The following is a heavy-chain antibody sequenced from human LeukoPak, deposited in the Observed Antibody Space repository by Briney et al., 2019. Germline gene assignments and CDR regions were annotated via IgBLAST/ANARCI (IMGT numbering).Heavy chain of an antibody. CDR2: IWYDGSNK. CDR3: ARTVDTAMAVTFDY. Sequence: PGGSLRLSCAASGFTFSNYGVHWVGQAPGKGLEGVALIWYDGSNKYYADSVKGRFTISRDNSKNTLYLQMNSLRAEDTAVYHCARTVDTAMAVTFDYWGQGSLVTVSS. J-gene: IGHJ4*02. D-gene: IGHD5-18*01. CDR1: GFTFSNYG. V-gene: IGHV3-33*01.